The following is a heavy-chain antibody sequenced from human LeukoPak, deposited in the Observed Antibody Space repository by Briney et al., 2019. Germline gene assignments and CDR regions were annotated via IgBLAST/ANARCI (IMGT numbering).Heavy chain of an antibody. CDR2: IFYSGST. Sequence: SETLSLTCPVSGGSITRHYWVWIRQSPGKGLEWIGSIFYSGSTYYNPSLKSRVTISIDTSENQFSLKLSSVTAADTAVYYCATTPALAVAGALDPKEWGQGTLVTVSS. J-gene: IGHJ4*02. CDR3: ATTPALAVAGALDPKE. CDR1: GGSITRHY. D-gene: IGHD6-19*01. V-gene: IGHV4-39*01.